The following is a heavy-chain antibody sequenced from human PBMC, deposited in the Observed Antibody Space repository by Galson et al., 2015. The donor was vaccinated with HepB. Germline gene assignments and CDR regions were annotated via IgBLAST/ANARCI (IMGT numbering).Heavy chain of an antibody. Sequence: SVKVSCKASGYTFTSYGISWVRQAPGQGLEWMGWISAYNGNTNYAQKLQGRVTMTTDTSTSTAYMELRSLRSDDTAVYYCARDPSPYSSGWYWFDPWGQGTLVTVSS. CDR2: ISAYNGNT. V-gene: IGHV1-18*04. D-gene: IGHD6-19*01. J-gene: IGHJ5*02. CDR1: GYTFTSYG. CDR3: ARDPSPYSSGWYWFDP.